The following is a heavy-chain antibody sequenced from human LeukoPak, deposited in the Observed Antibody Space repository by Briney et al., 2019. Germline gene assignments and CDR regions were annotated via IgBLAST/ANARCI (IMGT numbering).Heavy chain of an antibody. CDR1: GDSISSSNW. V-gene: IGHV4-4*02. CDR2: IYRSGST. CDR3: AKTIAAAAPYYFDH. J-gene: IGHJ4*02. D-gene: IGHD6-13*01. Sequence: PSGTLSLTCAVSGDSISSSNWWSWVRPPPGKGLEWIGEIYRSGSTNHNPSLKSRVTISVDKSKNQFSLKLSSVTAADTAVYYCAKTIAAAAPYYFDHWGQGTLVTVSP.